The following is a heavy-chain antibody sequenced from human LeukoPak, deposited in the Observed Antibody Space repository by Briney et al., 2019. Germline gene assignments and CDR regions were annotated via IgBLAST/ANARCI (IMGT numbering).Heavy chain of an antibody. V-gene: IGHV1-18*01. CDR1: GYTFTNYG. CDR3: ARVGRWLQLRGYFQH. Sequence: ASVKVSCKASGYTFTNYGISWVRQAPGQGLEWMGWISAYNGNTNYAQKLQGRVTMTRDTSISTAYMELSRLRSDDTAVYYCARVGRWLQLRGYFQHWGQGTLVTVSS. J-gene: IGHJ1*01. D-gene: IGHD5-24*01. CDR2: ISAYNGNT.